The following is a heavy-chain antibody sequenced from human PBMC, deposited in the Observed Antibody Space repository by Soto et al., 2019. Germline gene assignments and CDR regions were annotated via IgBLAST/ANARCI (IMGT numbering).Heavy chain of an antibody. J-gene: IGHJ4*02. D-gene: IGHD3-10*01. CDR3: AKPEEVVRGFDF. V-gene: IGHV3-23*01. CDR2: ISGTGGAA. CDR1: GFTFGHSA. Sequence: PGWSLRLSCASSGFTFGHSAMSWVRQAPGKGLEWVAAISGTGGAAYYADSVKGRFTISRDNSRNTLFLQMNSLRVDDTAIYHCAKPEEVVRGFDFWGLGTLVTVSS.